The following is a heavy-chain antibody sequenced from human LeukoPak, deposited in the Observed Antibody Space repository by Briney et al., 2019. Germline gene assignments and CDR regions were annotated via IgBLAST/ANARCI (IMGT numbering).Heavy chain of an antibody. D-gene: IGHD1-20*01. CDR3: ARDTGITGHFGY. Sequence: ASVKVSCKASGYTFTGYYMHWVRQAPGQGLEWMGWINPNSGGTNYAQKFQGRVTMTRDTSISTAYMELSRLRSDDTAVYYRARDTGITGHFGYWGQGTLVTVSS. V-gene: IGHV1-2*02. CDR2: INPNSGGT. CDR1: GYTFTGYY. J-gene: IGHJ4*02.